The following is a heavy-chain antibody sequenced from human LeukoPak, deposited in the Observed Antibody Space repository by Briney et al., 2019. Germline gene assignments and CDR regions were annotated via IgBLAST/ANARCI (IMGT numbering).Heavy chain of an antibody. Sequence: GGSLRLSCAATGFTFGSHGMHWVRQAPGKGLEWVSAVSDGGGSTYYADSVKGRFTISRDNSKNTLYLQMNSLRAEDTAIYYCAKDPLYCSGGSCYFPFDYWGQGTLVTVSS. CDR3: AKDPLYCSGGSCYFPFDY. CDR1: GFTFGSHG. J-gene: IGHJ4*02. CDR2: VSDGGGST. V-gene: IGHV3-23*01. D-gene: IGHD2-15*01.